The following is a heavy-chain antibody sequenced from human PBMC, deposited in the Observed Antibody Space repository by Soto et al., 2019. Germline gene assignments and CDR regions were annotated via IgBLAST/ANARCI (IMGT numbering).Heavy chain of an antibody. CDR2: ISYDGTDK. V-gene: IGHV3-30*18. CDR3: AKDRGRIADNWFDP. CDR1: RFTFSSYV. J-gene: IGHJ5*02. D-gene: IGHD6-13*01. Sequence: GSLELSCTASRFTFSSYVMHWVRQAPGKGLEWVAVISYDGTDKFYADSVKGRYTISRDSSKNTLYLQMNSLRSEDTAVYYCAKDRGRIADNWFDPWGQGTLVTVHS.